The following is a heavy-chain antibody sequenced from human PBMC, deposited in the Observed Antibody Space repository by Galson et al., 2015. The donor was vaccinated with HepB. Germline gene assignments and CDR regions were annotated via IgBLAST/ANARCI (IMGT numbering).Heavy chain of an antibody. CDR3: ARMYNWNDATSYYYYYYMDV. Sequence: SVKVSCKASGGTFSSYAISWVRQAPGQGLEWMGRIIPILGIANYAQKFQGRVTITADKSTSTAYMELSSLRSEDTAVYYCARMYNWNDATSYYYYYYMDVWGKGTTVTVSS. CDR2: IIPILGIA. V-gene: IGHV1-69*04. J-gene: IGHJ6*03. CDR1: GGTFSSYA. D-gene: IGHD1-1*01.